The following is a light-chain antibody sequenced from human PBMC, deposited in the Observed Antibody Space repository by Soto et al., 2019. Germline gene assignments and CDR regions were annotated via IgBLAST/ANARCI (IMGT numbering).Light chain of an antibody. CDR3: CSYVGSDTSFV. CDR1: RSDVGGYNF. J-gene: IGLJ1*01. Sequence: QSALTQPRSVSGSPGQSVTISCTGTRSDVGGYNFVSWYQQHPGKVPKLMIYDVSIRPSGVPDRFSGSKSGNTASLTISGLQAEDEADYYCCSYVGSDTSFVFGSGTKVTGL. CDR2: DVS. V-gene: IGLV2-11*01.